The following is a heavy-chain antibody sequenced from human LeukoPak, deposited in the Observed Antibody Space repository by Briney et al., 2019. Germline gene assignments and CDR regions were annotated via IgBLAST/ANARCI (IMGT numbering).Heavy chain of an antibody. Sequence: SETLSLTCAVSGYSISSGYYWGWVRQSPGKGLEWTGNTYHSGTSYYNPSLKSRVTISVDTSKNQFSLTLSSVTAADTALYYCARKYGSNAGYFDYWGQGALVTVSS. CDR1: GYSISSGYY. V-gene: IGHV4-38-2*01. CDR2: TYHSGTS. D-gene: IGHD4-23*01. CDR3: ARKYGSNAGYFDY. J-gene: IGHJ4*02.